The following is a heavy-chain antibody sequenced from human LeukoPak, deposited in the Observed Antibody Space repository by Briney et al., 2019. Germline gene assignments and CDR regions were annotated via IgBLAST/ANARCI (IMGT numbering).Heavy chain of an antibody. CDR2: ISGSGGRT. J-gene: IGHJ6*03. CDR3: AKDDGGSYYIYYYYMDV. D-gene: IGHD1-26*01. CDR1: GFTFSSYS. Sequence: GGSLRLSCAASGFTFSSYSMCWVRQAPGKGLEWVSAISGSGGRTYHADSVKGRFTISRDNSKNTLYLQMNSLRAEDTAVYYCAKDDGGSYYIYYYYMDVWGKGTTVTISS. V-gene: IGHV3-23*01.